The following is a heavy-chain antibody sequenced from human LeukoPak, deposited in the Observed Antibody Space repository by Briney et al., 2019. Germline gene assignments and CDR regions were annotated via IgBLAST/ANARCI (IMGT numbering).Heavy chain of an antibody. Sequence: GGSLRLSCAASGFTFSSYWMHWVRQAPGKGLVWVSRINSDGSITGYADSMKGRFTISRDNAKNTLYLQMNSLRAEDTAVYYCARDVNWNDPFDCLGQGTLVTVSS. CDR1: GFTFSSYW. CDR2: INSDGSIT. CDR3: ARDVNWNDPFDC. J-gene: IGHJ4*02. D-gene: IGHD1-1*01. V-gene: IGHV3-74*01.